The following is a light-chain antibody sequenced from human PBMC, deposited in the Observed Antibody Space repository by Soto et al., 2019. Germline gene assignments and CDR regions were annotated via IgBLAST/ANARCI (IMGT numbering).Light chain of an antibody. Sequence: EIVLTQSPGSLSLSPGERATLSCRASQSXXXTXISWYQQKRGQAPRLLIFGASSRATGIPDRFSGSGSGXDXXXXXXXXXXEDSAVYFCXXYVRSPYTFGPGTKVDIK. CDR1: QSXXXTX. CDR2: GAS. V-gene: IGKV3-20*01. J-gene: IGKJ3*01. CDR3: XXYVRSPYT.